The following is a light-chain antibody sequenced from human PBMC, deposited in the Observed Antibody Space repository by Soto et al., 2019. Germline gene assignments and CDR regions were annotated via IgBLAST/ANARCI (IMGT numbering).Light chain of an antibody. CDR1: QGVSSN. J-gene: IGKJ1*01. CDR3: QHYTNWPPWT. Sequence: EIVMTQSPATLSVSPGERASLSCRASQGVSSNLAWYQQKPVPAPSLLIYGVSTRATGIPARFSGSGSGTEFTLTITSLQSEDFAIYYCQHYTNWPPWTFGKGTKVEIK. V-gene: IGKV3-15*01. CDR2: GVS.